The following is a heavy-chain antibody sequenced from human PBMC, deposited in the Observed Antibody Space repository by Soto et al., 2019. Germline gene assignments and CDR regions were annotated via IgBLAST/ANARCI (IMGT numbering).Heavy chain of an antibody. V-gene: IGHV3-30*18. CDR3: AKDFAAAGRDY. Sequence: QVQLVESGGGVVQPGRSLRLSCAASGFTFSSYGMHWVRQAPGKGLEWVAVISYDGSNKYYADSVKGRFTISRDNSKKTLYLQMNSLRAEDTAVDYCAKDFAAAGRDYWGQGTLVTVSS. CDR2: ISYDGSNK. J-gene: IGHJ4*02. CDR1: GFTFSSYG. D-gene: IGHD6-13*01.